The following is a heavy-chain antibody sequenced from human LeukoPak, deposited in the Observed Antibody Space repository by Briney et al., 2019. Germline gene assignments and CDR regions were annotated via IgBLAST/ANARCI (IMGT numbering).Heavy chain of an antibody. CDR3: ARQQLVLGC. J-gene: IGHJ4*02. V-gene: IGHV3-15*01. Sequence: NTGGPLRLSCAASGFTFSNARMSGVRGAPGKGREGVGNIKSKTDGGTTDYAAPVKGRFTFSRDDSRNTLYLQMNSLKTEDTAVYYCARQQLVLGCWGQGALVTASS. D-gene: IGHD6-13*01. CDR2: IKSKTDGGTT. CDR1: GFTFSNAR.